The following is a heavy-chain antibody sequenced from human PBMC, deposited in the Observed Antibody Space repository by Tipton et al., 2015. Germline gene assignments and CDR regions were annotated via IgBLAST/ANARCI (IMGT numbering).Heavy chain of an antibody. CDR1: GGSLSSGSYY. D-gene: IGHD4-23*01. V-gene: IGHV4-39*07. CDR3: ARARGRHGGLFDS. J-gene: IGHJ4*02. Sequence: TLSLTCTVSGGSLSSGSYYWSWIRQPPGKGLEWIGTISHSGSTYYTPSLKSRVTISADTSKNQFSLKMSSVTASDTAVYYCARARGRHGGLFDSWGQGILVTVSS. CDR2: ISHSGST.